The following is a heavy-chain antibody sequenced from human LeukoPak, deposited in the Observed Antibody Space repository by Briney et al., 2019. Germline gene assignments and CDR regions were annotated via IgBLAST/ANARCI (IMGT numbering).Heavy chain of an antibody. V-gene: IGHV3-30*18. CDR1: GLTFSTYA. J-gene: IGHJ1*01. CDR3: AKEDVVVITIRYFQH. D-gene: IGHD3-22*01. CDR2: ISYDGSNK. Sequence: HPGGSLRLSCAASGLTFSTYAMSWVRQAPGKGLEWVAVISYDGSNKYYADSVKGRFTISRDNSKNTLYLQMNSLRTEDTAIYYCAKEDVVVITIRYFQHWGQGTLVTVSS.